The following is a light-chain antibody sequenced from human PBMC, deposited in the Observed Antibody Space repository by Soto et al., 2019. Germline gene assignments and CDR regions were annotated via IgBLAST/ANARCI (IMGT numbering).Light chain of an antibody. V-gene: IGKV3-20*01. CDR1: QSVSSPY. CDR2: GAS. CDR3: QHFVNSLTWT. J-gene: IGKJ1*01. Sequence: EIVLTQSPGTLSLSPGERATLSCRASQSVSSPYLIWYQPKPGQAPRLXXYGASSRANGVPDRFSGGGSGTDLTLTISRLETEDFAVYDCQHFVNSLTWTFGQGTKVDIK.